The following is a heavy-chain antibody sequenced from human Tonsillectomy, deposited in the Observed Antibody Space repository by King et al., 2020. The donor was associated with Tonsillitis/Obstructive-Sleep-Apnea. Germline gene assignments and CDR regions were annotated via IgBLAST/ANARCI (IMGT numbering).Heavy chain of an antibody. V-gene: IGHV1-2*02. CDR3: ARDGVGRGTSCPDY. Sequence: VQLVESGPEVKKPGASVKVSCKASGYTFSGYYIHWVRQAPGQGLEWMGWINPNIGDTDYAQNFQGRVTMTRDTSINTAYMELNRLRSDDTAVYFCARDGVGRGTSCPDYWGQGTLVTVSS. J-gene: IGHJ4*02. CDR2: INPNIGDT. D-gene: IGHD2-2*01. CDR1: GYTFSGYY.